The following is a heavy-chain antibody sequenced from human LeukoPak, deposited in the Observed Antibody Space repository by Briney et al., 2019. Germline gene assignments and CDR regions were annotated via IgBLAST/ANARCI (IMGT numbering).Heavy chain of an antibody. CDR1: GFTFSTYA. CDR3: ARDYGYSPFDY. CDR2: IWDNGRNE. V-gene: IGHV3-33*01. J-gene: IGHJ4*02. D-gene: IGHD3-22*01. Sequence: GGSLRLSCAASGFTFSTYAMHWVRQAPGKGLEWVALIWDNGRNEDYADSVKGRFTISRDNSENTLYLQMNNLRAEDTAVYYCARDYGYSPFDYWGQGTLVAVSS.